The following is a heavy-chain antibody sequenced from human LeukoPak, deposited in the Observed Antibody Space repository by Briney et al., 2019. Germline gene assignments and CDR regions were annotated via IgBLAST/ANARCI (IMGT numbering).Heavy chain of an antibody. J-gene: IGHJ2*01. CDR2: IFTTGST. CDR3: ARDRNWGRGYFDL. D-gene: IGHD7-27*01. Sequence: SETLSPTCSVSGGSINGGSYYWSWIRQPAGKPLEWIGHIFTTGSTSYNPSLRTRVTISEDSSKDQFSLNLKSVTAADTAVYYCARDRNWGRGYFDLWGRGTLVIVSS. CDR1: GGSINGGSYY. V-gene: IGHV4-61*09.